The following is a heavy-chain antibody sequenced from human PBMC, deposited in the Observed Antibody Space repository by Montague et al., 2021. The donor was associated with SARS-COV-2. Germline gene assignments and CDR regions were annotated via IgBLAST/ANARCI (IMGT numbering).Heavy chain of an antibody. V-gene: IGHV4-59*01. CDR2: IDYSGST. D-gene: IGHD3-22*01. Sequence: SETLSLTCTVSGGSISTYYWNWIRQFPGKGLEWIGYIDYSGSTNYNPSLQSRVIISVDRSKIQFSLKLSSVTAADTAVYYCARDSHYYDSSGHFDYWGQGTLVTVSS. CDR3: ARDSHYYDSSGHFDY. J-gene: IGHJ4*02. CDR1: GGSISTYY.